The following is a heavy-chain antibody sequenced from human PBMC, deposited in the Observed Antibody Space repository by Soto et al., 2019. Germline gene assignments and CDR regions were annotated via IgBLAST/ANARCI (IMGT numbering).Heavy chain of an antibody. J-gene: IGHJ6*02. Sequence: QVQLVQSGAEVKKPGSSVKVSCKASGGTFSSYAISWVRQAHGQGLEWMGGIIPIFGTANYAQKFQGRVTITADESTITAYMELSSLRSEDTAVYYCASPGGGRNYYYYGMDVWGQGTTVTFSS. V-gene: IGHV1-69*12. CDR2: IIPIFGTA. CDR3: ASPGGGRNYYYYGMDV. D-gene: IGHD1-1*01. CDR1: GGTFSSYA.